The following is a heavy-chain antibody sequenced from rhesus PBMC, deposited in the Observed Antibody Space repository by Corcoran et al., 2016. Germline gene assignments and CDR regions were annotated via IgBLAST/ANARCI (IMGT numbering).Heavy chain of an antibody. D-gene: IGHD5-24*01. CDR1: GFTSNDYW. CDR3: ARDDGDS. CDR2: INNGGSST. J-gene: IGHJ4*01. Sequence: EVQLVESGGGLAKPGGSLRLSCVVSGFTSNDYWMCWVRQAPGEGLGWISSINNGGSSTYYAGSVKGRFTISRENAKNTLYLQMDDLRPEDTAVYYCARDDGDSWGQGVLVTVSS. V-gene: IGHV3-28*02.